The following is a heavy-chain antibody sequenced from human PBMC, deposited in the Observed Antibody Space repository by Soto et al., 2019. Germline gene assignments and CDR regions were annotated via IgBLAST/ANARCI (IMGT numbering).Heavy chain of an antibody. CDR3: ARIITILGFDP. V-gene: IGHV4-59*01. CDR2: IYYSGST. D-gene: IGHD3-3*01. CDR1: GGSISSYY. J-gene: IGHJ5*02. Sequence: SETLSLTCTVSGGSISSYYWSCIRQPPGKGLEWIGYIYYSGSTNYNPSLKSRVTISVDTSKNQFSLKLSSVTAADTAVYYCARIITILGFDPWGQGTLVTVSS.